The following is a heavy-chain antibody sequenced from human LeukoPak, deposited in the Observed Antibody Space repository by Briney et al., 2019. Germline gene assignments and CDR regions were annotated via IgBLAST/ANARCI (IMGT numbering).Heavy chain of an antibody. V-gene: IGHV4-59*01. J-gene: IGHJ1*01. Sequence: SETLSLTCTVSGGSISSYYWSCIRQPPGKGLEWIGDIYYSGSTNYNPSLKSRVTISVDTSKNQFSLKLSSVTAADTAVYYCARDSYYYDSSGYQHWGQGTLVTVSS. CDR2: IYYSGST. CDR1: GGSISSYY. CDR3: ARDSYYYDSSGYQH. D-gene: IGHD3-22*01.